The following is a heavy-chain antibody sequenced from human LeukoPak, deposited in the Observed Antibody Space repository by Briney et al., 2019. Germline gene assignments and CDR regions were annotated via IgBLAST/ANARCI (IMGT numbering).Heavy chain of an antibody. J-gene: IGHJ4*02. CDR1: GFPFSSYS. CDR3: ARLEEAGTVFDY. Sequence: PGGSVRLSRAASGFPFSSYSMQWVPHAPGKGREGVSSISSSSHYIFYADSVKGRITISRDNAKNSLYLQMNSLTAEETAVYYCARLEEAGTVFDYWGQGTLLTVPS. CDR2: ISSSSHYI. V-gene: IGHV3-21*01. D-gene: IGHD6-19*01.